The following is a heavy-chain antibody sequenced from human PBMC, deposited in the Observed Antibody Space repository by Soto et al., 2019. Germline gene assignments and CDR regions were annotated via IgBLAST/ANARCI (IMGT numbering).Heavy chain of an antibody. CDR3: ARGAGKTYYYDSSGLGI. CDR2: ISAYNGNT. J-gene: IGHJ3*02. D-gene: IGHD3-22*01. CDR1: GYTFTSYG. V-gene: IGHV1-18*04. Sequence: ASVKVYCQSSGYTFTSYGISWVRQAPGQGLEWMGWISAYNGNTNYAQKLQGRVTMTTDTSTSTAYMELRSLRSEDTAVYYCARGAGKTYYYDSSGLGIWGQGRMVTVSS.